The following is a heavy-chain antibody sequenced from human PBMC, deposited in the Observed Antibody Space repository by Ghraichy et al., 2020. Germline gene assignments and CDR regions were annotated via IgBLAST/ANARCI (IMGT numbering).Heavy chain of an antibody. CDR3: ARFYDIGSGSYSSPYYFDY. CDR1: GGSFSGYY. Sequence: SETLSLTCAVYGGSFSGYYWSWIRQPPGKGLEWIGEINHSGSTNYNPSLKSRVTISVDTSKNQFSLKLSSVTAADTAVYYCARFYDIGSGSYSSPYYFDYWGQGTLVTVSS. V-gene: IGHV4-34*01. CDR2: INHSGST. D-gene: IGHD3-10*01. J-gene: IGHJ4*02.